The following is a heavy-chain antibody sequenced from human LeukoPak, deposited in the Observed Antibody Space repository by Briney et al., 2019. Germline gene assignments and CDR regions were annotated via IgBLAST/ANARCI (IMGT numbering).Heavy chain of an antibody. CDR2: ISGSGDTI. J-gene: IGHJ2*01. V-gene: IGHV3-23*01. Sequence: GGSLRLSCAASGFTFSIYAITWVRQAPGKGLEWVSTISGSGDTIYYADSVKGRFTISRDKSKNTLYVQMNSLRAEDTALYYCAKLEGYCSSSTCHGNWYFDRWGRGTLVTVSS. CDR3: AKLEGYCSSSTCHGNWYFDR. D-gene: IGHD2-2*01. CDR1: GFTFSIYA.